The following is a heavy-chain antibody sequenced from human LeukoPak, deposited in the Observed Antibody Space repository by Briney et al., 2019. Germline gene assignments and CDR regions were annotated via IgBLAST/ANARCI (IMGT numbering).Heavy chain of an antibody. CDR3: ASQPGTRAFDI. V-gene: IGHV1-69*13. J-gene: IGHJ3*02. CDR1: GGTFSSYA. D-gene: IGHD3/OR15-3a*01. CDR2: IIPIFGTA. Sequence: SVKVSFKASGGTFSSYAISWVRQAPGQGLEWMGGIIPIFGTANYAQKFQGRVTIPADESTSTAYMELSSLRSEDTAVYYCASQPGTRAFDIWGQGTMVTVSS.